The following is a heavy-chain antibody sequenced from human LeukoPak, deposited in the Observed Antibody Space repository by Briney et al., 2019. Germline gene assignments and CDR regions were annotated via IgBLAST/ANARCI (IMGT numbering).Heavy chain of an antibody. Sequence: GGSLRLSCAASGFTFSSYSMNWVRQAPGKGLEWVSYISSSSSTIYYADSVKGRFTISRDNAKNSLYLQMNSLRAEDTALYHWGRKKGDCISPSCYRGWFPPGGREPLATVP. J-gene: IGHJ5*02. V-gene: IGHV3-48*04. CDR3: GRKKGDCISPSCYRGWFPP. D-gene: IGHD2-2*01. CDR1: GFTFSSYS. CDR2: ISSSSSTI.